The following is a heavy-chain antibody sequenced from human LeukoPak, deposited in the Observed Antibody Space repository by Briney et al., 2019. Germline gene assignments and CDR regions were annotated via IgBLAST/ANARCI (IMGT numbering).Heavy chain of an antibody. Sequence: LRLSCAASGFTFSSYGMHWVRQAPGKGLEWIGEINHSGSTNYNPSLKSRVTISVDTSKNQFSLKLSSVTAADTAVYYCARGPGYVNYYYYYGMDVWGQGTTVTVSS. D-gene: IGHD2-2*01. CDR1: GFTFSSYG. V-gene: IGHV4-34*01. CDR2: INHSGST. J-gene: IGHJ6*02. CDR3: ARGPGYVNYYYYYGMDV.